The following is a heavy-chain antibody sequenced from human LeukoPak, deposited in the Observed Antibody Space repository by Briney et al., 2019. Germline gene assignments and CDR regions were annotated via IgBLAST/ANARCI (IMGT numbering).Heavy chain of an antibody. CDR3: ARELPVWFSEHYYYYMDV. V-gene: IGHV3-23*01. Sequence: GGSLRLSCAASGFTFSSFAMSWDRPAPGMGLKGVSAISGSGGSTYYADSVKGPFTISRDNSKNTLYLHMNSLRAEDTAVYYCARELPVWFSEHYYYYMDVWGKGTTVTVSS. CDR2: ISGSGGST. D-gene: IGHD3-10*01. CDR1: GFTFSSFA. J-gene: IGHJ6*03.